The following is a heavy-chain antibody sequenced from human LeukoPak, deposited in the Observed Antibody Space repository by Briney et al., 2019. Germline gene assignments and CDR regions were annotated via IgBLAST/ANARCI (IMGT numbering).Heavy chain of an antibody. CDR1: GGSIDTATLF. CDR3: ARGRITMVRGVTRGNWFDP. CDR2: INHSGST. D-gene: IGHD3-10*01. Sequence: SETLSLTCTLSGGSIDTATLFWGWIRQPPGKGLEWIGEINHSGSTNYNPSLKSRVTISVDTSKNQFSLKLSSVTAADTAVYYCARGRITMVRGVTRGNWFDPWGQGTLVTVSS. V-gene: IGHV4-39*07. J-gene: IGHJ5*02.